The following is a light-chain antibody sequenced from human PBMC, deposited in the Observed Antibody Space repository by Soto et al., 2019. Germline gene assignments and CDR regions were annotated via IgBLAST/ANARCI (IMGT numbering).Light chain of an antibody. CDR1: SGHSSYI. Sequence: QLVLTQSSSASASLGSSVKLTCTLSSGHSSYIIAWHQQQPGKAPRYLMKVENSGTYNKGSGVPDRFSGSSSGADRYLTISNLQSEDEAGYYCEAWDSKFWVFGGGTKVTVL. V-gene: IGLV4-60*03. CDR3: EAWDSKFWV. J-gene: IGLJ3*02. CDR2: VENSGTY.